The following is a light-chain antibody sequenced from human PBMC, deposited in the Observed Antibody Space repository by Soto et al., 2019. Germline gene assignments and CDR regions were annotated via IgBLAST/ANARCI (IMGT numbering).Light chain of an antibody. CDR3: PQYGSSPWT. J-gene: IGKJ1*01. CDR1: QSVSSSY. CDR2: GAS. V-gene: IGKV3-20*01. Sequence: EIVLTQSPGTLSLSPGERATLSCRASQSVSSSYLAWYQQKPGQAPRPLIYGASSRAIGIPDRFSGSGSGTDFTLTISRLEPADFAVYYCPQYGSSPWTFGQGTKVEIK.